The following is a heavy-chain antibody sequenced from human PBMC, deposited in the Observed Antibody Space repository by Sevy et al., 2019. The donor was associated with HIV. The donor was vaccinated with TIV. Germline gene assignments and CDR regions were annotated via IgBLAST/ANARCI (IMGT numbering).Heavy chain of an antibody. J-gene: IGHJ6*02. Sequence: GGSLRLSCAASGFTFSSYGMHWVRQAPGKGLEWVAVISYDGSNKYYADSVKGRFTISRDNPKNTLYLQMNSLRAEDTAVYYCAKDPGHYDSSGYYYWSLYYYYYGMDVWGQGTTVTVSS. CDR3: AKDPGHYDSSGYYYWSLYYYYYGMDV. D-gene: IGHD3-22*01. CDR1: GFTFSSYG. V-gene: IGHV3-30*18. CDR2: ISYDGSNK.